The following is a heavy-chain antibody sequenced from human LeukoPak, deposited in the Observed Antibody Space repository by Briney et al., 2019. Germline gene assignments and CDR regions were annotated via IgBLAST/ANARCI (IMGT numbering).Heavy chain of an antibody. CDR2: IIPIFGTA. V-gene: IGHV1-69*05. Sequence: SVKVSCKASGYTFTSYDINWVRQAPGQGLEWMGGIIPIFGTANYAQKFQGRVTITTDESTSTAYMELSSLRSEDTAVYYCAREITIRGAFDIWGQGTMVTVSS. CDR1: GYTFTSYD. D-gene: IGHD3-3*01. CDR3: AREITIRGAFDI. J-gene: IGHJ3*02.